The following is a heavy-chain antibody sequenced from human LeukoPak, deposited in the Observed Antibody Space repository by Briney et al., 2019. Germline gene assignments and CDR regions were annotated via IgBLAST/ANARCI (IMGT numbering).Heavy chain of an antibody. J-gene: IGHJ4*02. CDR1: GGSITSGVYY. CDR2: IYYSGST. CDR3: ARMHLGYCSSTSCYIYYFDY. V-gene: IGHV4-31*03. Sequence: PSQTLSLTCTVSGGSITSGVYYWSWIRQHPGKGLEWIGYIYYSGSTYYNPSLKSRVTISVDTSKNQFSLKLSSVTAADTAVYYCARMHLGYCSSTSCYIYYFDYWGQGTLVTVSS. D-gene: IGHD2-2*02.